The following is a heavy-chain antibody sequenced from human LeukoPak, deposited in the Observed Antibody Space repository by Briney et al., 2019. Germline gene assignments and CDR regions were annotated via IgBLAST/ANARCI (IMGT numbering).Heavy chain of an antibody. CDR2: INPNSGGT. CDR1: VYTFTGYY. Sequence: ASVKVSCKASVYTFTGYYMHWVRQAPGQGLEWMGWINPNSGGTNYAQKFQGRVTMTRDTSISTAYMELSRLRSDDTAVYYCARGTYYYDSSGGNWFDPWGQGTLVTVSS. D-gene: IGHD3-22*01. CDR3: ARGTYYYDSSGGNWFDP. V-gene: IGHV1-2*02. J-gene: IGHJ5*02.